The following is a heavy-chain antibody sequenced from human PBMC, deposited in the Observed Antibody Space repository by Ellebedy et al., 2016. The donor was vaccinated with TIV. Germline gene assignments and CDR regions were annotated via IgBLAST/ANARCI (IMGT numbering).Heavy chain of an antibody. J-gene: IGHJ4*02. CDR2: ISSSSTST. Sequence: GESLKISCAGSGFTLSDYFMRWVRLPPGKGLECVSSISSSSTSTNYADSLKGRFTISRDNSRNTLYLQMNSLRAEDTAVYYCVRELMLGVLDYWGQGTLVTVSS. CDR3: VRELMLGVLDY. D-gene: IGHD3-3*01. V-gene: IGHV3-11*06. CDR1: GFTLSDYF.